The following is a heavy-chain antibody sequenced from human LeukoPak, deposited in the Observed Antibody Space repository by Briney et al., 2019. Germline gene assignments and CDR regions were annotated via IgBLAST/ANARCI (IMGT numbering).Heavy chain of an antibody. Sequence: GGSLRLSCAASGFTFSSYGMHWVRQAPGKGLEWVANIKTDGSEKYYVDSVKGRFTISRDNAKNSLYLQMNSLRVEDTAVYYCAKWTYSSGWYYDYWGQGTLVTVSS. J-gene: IGHJ4*02. CDR2: IKTDGSEK. D-gene: IGHD6-19*01. CDR3: AKWTYSSGWYYDY. V-gene: IGHV3-7*02. CDR1: GFTFSSYG.